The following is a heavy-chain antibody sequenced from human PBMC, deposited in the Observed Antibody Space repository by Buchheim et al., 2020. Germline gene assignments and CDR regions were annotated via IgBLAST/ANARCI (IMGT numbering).Heavy chain of an antibody. CDR2: IDPSDSYT. Sequence: EVQLVQSGAEVKKPGESLRISCKSSGYSFTNYWINWVRQMPGKGLEWMGRIDPSDSYTYYSPSFQGHVTISADKSIGPAYLQWISLEASDTAIYYGARQVAVAGWFDPWGQGTL. J-gene: IGHJ5*02. CDR3: ARQVAVAGWFDP. CDR1: GYSFTNYW. V-gene: IGHV5-10-1*01. D-gene: IGHD6-19*01.